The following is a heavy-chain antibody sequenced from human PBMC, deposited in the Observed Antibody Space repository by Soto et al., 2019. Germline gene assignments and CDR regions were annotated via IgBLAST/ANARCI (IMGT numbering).Heavy chain of an antibody. J-gene: IGHJ4*01. Sequence: EVQLVESGGGLVKPGGSLRLSCAASGFTFTRYSITWVRQAPGKGLEWVSSISSTTNYIYYGDSMKGRFTISRDNAKNSLYLEMNSLRAEDTAVYYCARESEDLTSNFDYWGHGTLVTVSS. CDR2: ISSTTNYI. CDR1: GFTFTRYS. CDR3: ARESEDLTSNFDY. V-gene: IGHV3-21*06.